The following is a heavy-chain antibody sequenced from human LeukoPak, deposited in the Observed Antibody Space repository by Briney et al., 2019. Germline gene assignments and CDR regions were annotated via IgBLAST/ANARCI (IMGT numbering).Heavy chain of an antibody. CDR1: GYTFTSYD. J-gene: IGHJ5*02. CDR3: ARGGYYYDTNWFDP. V-gene: IGHV1-8*01. D-gene: IGHD3-22*01. Sequence: ASVKVSCKASGYTFTSYDINWVRQTTGRGLEWMGWMNPNSGNTGYAQKFQDRVTMTRNTSISTAYMELSSLRSEDTAVYYCARGGYYYDTNWFDPWGQGTLVTVSS. CDR2: MNPNSGNT.